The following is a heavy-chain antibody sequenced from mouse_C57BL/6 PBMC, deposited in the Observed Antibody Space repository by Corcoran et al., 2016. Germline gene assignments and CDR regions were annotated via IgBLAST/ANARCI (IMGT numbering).Heavy chain of an antibody. CDR2: IYPGSGNT. V-gene: IGHV1-81*01. D-gene: IGHD1-1*02. CDR1: GYTFTSYG. J-gene: IGHJ2*01. CDR3: ARSVVYFDY. Sequence: QVQLQQSGAELTRPGASVKLSCKASGYTFTSYGISWVKQRTGQGLEWIARIYPGSGNTYYNEKFKGKATLTAEKSSSTAYMQLSSLTSEDSAVYFCARSVVYFDYWGQGTTLTVSS.